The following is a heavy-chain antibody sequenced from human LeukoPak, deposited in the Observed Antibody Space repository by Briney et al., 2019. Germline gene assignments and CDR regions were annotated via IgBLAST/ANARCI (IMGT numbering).Heavy chain of an antibody. D-gene: IGHD3-22*01. J-gene: IGHJ6*03. Sequence: GGSLRLSCAASGFTFSSYWMSWVRQAPGKGLEWVANIKQDGSEKYYVDSVKGRFTISRDNAKNSLYLQMNSLRAEDTAVYYCARGPTDYYDSSGYPYYYYYYYMDVWGKGTTVTVSS. V-gene: IGHV3-7*01. CDR2: IKQDGSEK. CDR3: ARGPTDYYDSSGYPYYYYYYYMDV. CDR1: GFTFSSYW.